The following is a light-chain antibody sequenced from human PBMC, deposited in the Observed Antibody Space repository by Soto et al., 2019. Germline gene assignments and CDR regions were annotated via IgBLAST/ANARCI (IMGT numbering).Light chain of an antibody. J-gene: IGKJ4*01. CDR1: QSVSSN. CDR2: GAS. V-gene: IGKV3-15*01. Sequence: EIVMTQSPATLSVSPGERATHSCRASQSVSSNVAWYQQSPGQAPRPLIYGASTRATGISARFNGSGSGIDFTFIITSLQSEDFAVYYCQQYNNWTPFFGGGTKVDI. CDR3: QQYNNWTPF.